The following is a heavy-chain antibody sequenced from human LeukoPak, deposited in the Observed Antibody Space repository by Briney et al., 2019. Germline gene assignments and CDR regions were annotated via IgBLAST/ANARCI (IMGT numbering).Heavy chain of an antibody. D-gene: IGHD3-22*01. CDR3: ARQYYFDGRGYCRRDY. CDR2: IYPDDSRT. CDR1: GYDFNSYW. V-gene: IGHV5-51*01. Sequence: GESLKISCKGSGYDFNSYWIGWVRQMPGKGLEWMGVIYPDDSRTRYSPSFQGQVAISVDKSITTAYLQWSSLKASDTAIYYCARQYYFDGRGYCRRDYWGQGTLVTVSS. J-gene: IGHJ4*02.